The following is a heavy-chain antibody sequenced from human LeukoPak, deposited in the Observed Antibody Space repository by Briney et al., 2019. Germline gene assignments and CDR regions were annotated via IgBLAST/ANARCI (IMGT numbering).Heavy chain of an antibody. CDR1: GFTFSSYA. Sequence: GGSLRLSCAASGFTFSSYAMSWVRQAPGKGLEWVANIKQDGSEEYYVDSVKGRFTISRDNAKNSLYLQMNSLRAEDTAVYYCARVDYYGSGSYVFDYWGQGTLVTVSS. D-gene: IGHD3-10*01. V-gene: IGHV3-7*01. J-gene: IGHJ4*02. CDR3: ARVDYYGSGSYVFDY. CDR2: IKQDGSEE.